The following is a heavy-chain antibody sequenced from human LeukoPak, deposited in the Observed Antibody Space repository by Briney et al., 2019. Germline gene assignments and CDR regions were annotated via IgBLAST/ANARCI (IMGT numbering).Heavy chain of an antibody. CDR1: GGSFSGYY. J-gene: IGHJ6*02. CDR3: ARTGYYDSSGHYYRMDV. D-gene: IGHD3-22*01. Sequence: SETLSLTCAVYGGSFSGYYWSWIRQPPGKGLEWIGEINHSGSTNYNPSLKSRVTISVHTSKNQFSLKLSSVTAADTAVYYCARTGYYDSSGHYYRMDVWGQGTTVTVSS. CDR2: INHSGST. V-gene: IGHV4-34*01.